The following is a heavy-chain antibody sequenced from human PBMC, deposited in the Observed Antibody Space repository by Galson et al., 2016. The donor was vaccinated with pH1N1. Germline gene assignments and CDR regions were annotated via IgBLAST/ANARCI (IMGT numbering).Heavy chain of an antibody. CDR1: GGTFPNYA. J-gene: IGHJ4*02. Sequence: SVKVSCKASGGTFPNYAIAWVRQAPGQGLEWMGGIIPIFGTTNYAQKFLGRVTISADKSTSAVYMELNSLRSEDTAVNYCASECSGSDYWGQGTLVTLS. CDR2: IIPIFGTT. CDR3: ASECSGSDY. D-gene: IGHD3-10*02. V-gene: IGHV1-69*06.